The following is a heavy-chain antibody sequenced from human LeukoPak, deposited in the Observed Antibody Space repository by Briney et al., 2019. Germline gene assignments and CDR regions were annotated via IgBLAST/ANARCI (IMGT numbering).Heavy chain of an antibody. CDR3: ARDPNYSGYLYYFDY. D-gene: IGHD5-12*01. CDR1: GFTFSSYA. Sequence: GRSLRLSCAASGFTFSSYAMHWVRQAPGKGLEWAAVISYDGSNKYYADSVKGRFTISRDNSKNTLYLQMNSLRAEDTAVYYCARDPNYSGYLYYFDYWGQGTLVTVSS. CDR2: ISYDGSNK. V-gene: IGHV3-30-3*01. J-gene: IGHJ4*02.